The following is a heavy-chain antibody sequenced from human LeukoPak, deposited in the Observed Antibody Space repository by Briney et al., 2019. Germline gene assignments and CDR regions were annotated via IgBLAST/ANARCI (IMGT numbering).Heavy chain of an antibody. J-gene: IGHJ4*02. CDR1: GFTFSDYY. Sequence: PGGSLRLSCAASGFTFSDYYMSWIRQAPGKGLEWVSYISSSGSTIYYADSVKGRFTISRDNAKNSLYLQMNSLRAEDTAVYYCARTKEEGSSSHLDYWGQGTLVTVSS. CDR2: ISSSGSTI. D-gene: IGHD6-13*01. CDR3: ARTKEEGSSSHLDY. V-gene: IGHV3-11*01.